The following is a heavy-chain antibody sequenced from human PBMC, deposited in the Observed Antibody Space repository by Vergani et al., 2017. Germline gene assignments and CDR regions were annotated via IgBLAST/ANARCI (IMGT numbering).Heavy chain of an antibody. D-gene: IGHD3-10*01. V-gene: IGHV1-69*06. CDR2: IIPIFGTA. CDR3: ARDAYGWQLDN. J-gene: IGHJ4*02. Sequence: WVRQAPGQGLAWMGGIIPIFGTANYAQKFQGRVTITADKSTSTAYMELSSLRSEDTAVYYCARDAYGWQLDNWGQGTLVTVSS.